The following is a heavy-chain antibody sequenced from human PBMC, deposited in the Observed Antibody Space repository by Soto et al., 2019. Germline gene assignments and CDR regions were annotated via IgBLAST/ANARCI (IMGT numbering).Heavy chain of an antibody. D-gene: IGHD3-22*01. V-gene: IGHV3-15*01. CDR1: GFTFTNAW. Sequence: VVESGGGLGKPGGSLRLSCAASGFTFTNAWMSWVRQAPGKGLEWVARIKSKTDGGTTDYPTPVKGRFIISRDHSVRMLYLQVNDLRIEDTAVYYCTISGSYYDTGRYRGYFEVWGRVSLVTVS. CDR2: IKSKTDGGTT. CDR3: TISGSYYDTGRYRGYFEV. J-gene: IGHJ2*01.